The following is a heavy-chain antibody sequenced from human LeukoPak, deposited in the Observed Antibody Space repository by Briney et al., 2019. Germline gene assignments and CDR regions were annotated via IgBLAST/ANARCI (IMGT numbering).Heavy chain of an antibody. CDR2: IKQDGSEK. CDR1: GFTFSSYW. D-gene: IGHD4-17*01. V-gene: IGHV3-7*01. J-gene: IGHJ4*02. CDR3: ARGPSTVTAKDYFDY. Sequence: PGGSLRLSCAASGFTFSSYWMSWVRQAPGKGLEWVANIKQDGSEKYYVDSVKGRFTISRDNAKNSLYLQMNSLRAEDTAVYYCARGPSTVTAKDYFDYWGQGTLVTVSS.